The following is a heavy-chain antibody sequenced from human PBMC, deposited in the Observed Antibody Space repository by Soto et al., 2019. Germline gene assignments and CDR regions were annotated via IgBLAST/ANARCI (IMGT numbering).Heavy chain of an antibody. CDR2: IYASGRT. CDR1: GVSITPYF. D-gene: IGHD3-9*01. V-gene: IGHV4-4*07. Sequence: QVQVQESSPGLVKPSETLSLTCTVSGVSITPYFWSWIRQPAGKAPEWVGHIYASGRTTYNPSLKSRVTMFVSQTQVSLRLTSVTAADTAVYYCARHFDVDPSLDQYYFDLWGRGALVTVSS. CDR3: ARHFDVDPSLDQYYFDL. J-gene: IGHJ2*01.